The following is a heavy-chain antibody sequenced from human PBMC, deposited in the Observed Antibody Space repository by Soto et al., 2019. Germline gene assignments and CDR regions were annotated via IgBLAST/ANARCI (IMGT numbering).Heavy chain of an antibody. CDR3: ARQHTWNYVRWFDP. V-gene: IGHV4-39*01. Sequence: SETLSLTCTVSGGSLRSTGHYGGWLRQPPGKGLEWIGSIYYSGSTYYNPSLKSRVSMSVDSSKNQFSLRLSSVTAADTAIYYCARQHTWNYVRWFDPWGQGILVTVSS. CDR1: GGSLRSTGHY. J-gene: IGHJ5*02. CDR2: IYYSGST. D-gene: IGHD1-7*01.